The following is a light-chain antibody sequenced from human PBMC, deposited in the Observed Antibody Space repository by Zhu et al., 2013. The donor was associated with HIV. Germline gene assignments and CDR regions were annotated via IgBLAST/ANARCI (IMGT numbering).Light chain of an antibody. Sequence: EIVMMQSPDTLSVSPGERATLSCRASQSVTTNLAWYQQRPGQAPRLLIYGASIRASGIPDRFSGTESGTDFTLTISRLEPEDFAVYYCQQYGTSPQTFGQGTKLEIK. CDR2: GAS. V-gene: IGKV3-20*01. CDR1: QSVTTN. J-gene: IGKJ2*01. CDR3: QQYGTSPQT.